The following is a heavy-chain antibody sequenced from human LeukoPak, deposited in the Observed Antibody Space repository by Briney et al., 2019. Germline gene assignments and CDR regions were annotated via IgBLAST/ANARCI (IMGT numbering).Heavy chain of an antibody. D-gene: IGHD3-3*01. V-gene: IGHV3-23*01. CDR1: GFTFSSYA. CDR2: ISGSGGST. CDR3: AKEGEYYDFWSGYYSVIYYFDY. Sequence: PGGSLRLSCAASGFTFSSYAMSWVRQAPGKGLEWVSAISGSGGSTYYADSVKGRFTISRDNSKNTLYLQMNSLRAEDTAVYYRAKEGEYYDFWSGYYSVIYYFDYWGQGTLVTVSS. J-gene: IGHJ4*02.